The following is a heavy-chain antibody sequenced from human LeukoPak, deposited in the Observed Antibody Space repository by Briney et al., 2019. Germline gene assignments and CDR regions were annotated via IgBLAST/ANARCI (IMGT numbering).Heavy chain of an antibody. CDR3: ANQLSSSSHFDY. Sequence: GGSLRLACAASGITFSSYAMSWVRQAPGRGLEWVSAISDSGGSTYYADSVKGRFTISRDNSKNTLYLQMNSLRAEDTAVYYCANQLSSSSHFDYWGQGTLVTVSS. CDR2: ISDSGGST. V-gene: IGHV3-23*01. D-gene: IGHD6-6*01. J-gene: IGHJ4*02. CDR1: GITFSSYA.